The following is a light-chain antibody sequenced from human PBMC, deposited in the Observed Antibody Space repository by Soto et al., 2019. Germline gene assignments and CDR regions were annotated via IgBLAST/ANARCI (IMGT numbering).Light chain of an antibody. CDR1: QGISSY. J-gene: IGKJ1*01. CDR2: DAS. V-gene: IGKV1-8*01. CDR3: QQYTSYPWT. Sequence: AIRMTQSPSSLSASPGDRVTITCRASQGISSYLAWYQQKPGKAPKLLIYDASSLESGVPSRFSGSGSGTEFTLSISSLQPEDFATYYCQQYTSYPWTFGQGTKVDIK.